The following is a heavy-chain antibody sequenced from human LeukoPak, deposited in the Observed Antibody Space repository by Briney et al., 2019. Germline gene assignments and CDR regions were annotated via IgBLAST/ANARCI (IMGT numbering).Heavy chain of an antibody. Sequence: SVKVSCKASGGTFSSYAISWVRQAPGQGLEWMGGIIPIFGTANYAQKFQGRVTITADESTSTAYMELSSLRSEDTAVCYCARADIVVVPAVVWFDPWGQGTLVTVSS. CDR1: GGTFSSYA. J-gene: IGHJ5*02. CDR3: ARADIVVVPAVVWFDP. CDR2: IIPIFGTA. V-gene: IGHV1-69*13. D-gene: IGHD2-2*01.